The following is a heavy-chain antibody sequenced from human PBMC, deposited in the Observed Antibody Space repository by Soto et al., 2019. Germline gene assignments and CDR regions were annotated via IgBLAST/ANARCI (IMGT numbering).Heavy chain of an antibody. D-gene: IGHD3-22*01. V-gene: IGHV3-43D*04. CDR1: GFTFSSYA. J-gene: IGHJ4*02. Sequence: PGGSLRLSCAASGFTFSSYAMHWVRQVPGKGLEWVSLTNSDGTDSYYMDSVKGRFTISRDNAKSTLYLQMDRLRPEDTALYFCAKSLYYYDSSPLDHWGQGTLVTVSS. CDR2: TNSDGTDS. CDR3: AKSLYYYDSSPLDH.